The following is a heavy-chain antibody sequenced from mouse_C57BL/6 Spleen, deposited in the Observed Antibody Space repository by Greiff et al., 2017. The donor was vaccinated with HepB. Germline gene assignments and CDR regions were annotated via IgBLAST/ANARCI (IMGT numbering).Heavy chain of an antibody. CDR2: IWSGGST. J-gene: IGHJ4*01. V-gene: IGHV2-2*01. Sequence: VQLKESGPGLVQPSQSLSITCTVSGFSLTSYGVHWVRQSPGKGLEWLGVIWSGGSTDYNASFISRLSISKDNSKSQFFFKMNSLQADDTAIYYCARIREGAMYYWGQATSVTVSS. CDR3: ARIREGAMYY. CDR1: GFSLTSYG.